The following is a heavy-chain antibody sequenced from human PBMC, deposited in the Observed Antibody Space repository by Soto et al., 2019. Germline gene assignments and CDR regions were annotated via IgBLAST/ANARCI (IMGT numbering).Heavy chain of an antibody. Sequence: SETLSLTCTVSGGSISSGGYYWSWIRQHPGKGLEWIGYIYYSGSTYYNPSLKSRVTISVDTSKNQFSLRLSSVTAADTAVYYCARAGSGSYYILYNWLDTWGQGTLVTVSS. CDR3: ARAGSGSYYILYNWLDT. CDR1: GGSISSGGYY. D-gene: IGHD3-10*01. J-gene: IGHJ5*02. CDR2: IYYSGST. V-gene: IGHV4-31*03.